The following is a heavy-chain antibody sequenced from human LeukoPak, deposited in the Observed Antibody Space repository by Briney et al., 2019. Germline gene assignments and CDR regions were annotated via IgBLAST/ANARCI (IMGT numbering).Heavy chain of an antibody. CDR2: IYYSGST. J-gene: IGHJ3*02. CDR3: ARGRYCSADICSGGDAFDI. V-gene: IGHV4-59*12. D-gene: IGHD2-15*01. CDR1: GGSISSYY. Sequence: SETLFLTCTVSGGSISSYYWSWIRQPPGKGLEWIAYIYYSGSTYYNPSLESRVTISVDTSKNQFSLKLSSVTAADTAVYYCARGRYCSADICSGGDAFDIWGQGTMVSVSS.